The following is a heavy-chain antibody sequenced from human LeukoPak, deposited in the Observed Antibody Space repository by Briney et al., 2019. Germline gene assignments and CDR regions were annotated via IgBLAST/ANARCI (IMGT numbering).Heavy chain of an antibody. Sequence: SETLSLTCTVSGGSITSYYWSWIRQPAGKGLEWIGRIHTTGSTNYNPSLKSRVTMSVDTSKNQFSLQLNSVTPEDTAVYYCARDRQQWLVGNWFDPWGQGTLVTVSS. V-gene: IGHV4-4*07. CDR1: GGSITSYY. CDR3: ARDRQQWLVGNWFDP. J-gene: IGHJ5*02. D-gene: IGHD6-19*01. CDR2: IHTTGST.